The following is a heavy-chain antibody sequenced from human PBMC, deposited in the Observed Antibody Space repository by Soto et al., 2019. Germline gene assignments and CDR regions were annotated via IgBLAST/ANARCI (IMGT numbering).Heavy chain of an antibody. D-gene: IGHD2-15*01. Sequence: ASVKVSCKASGGTFSSYAINWVRQAPGQGLERMGGIIPIFGTANYAQKFQGRVTITADESTSTAYMELSSLRSEDTAVYYCARXSGGSSYYYYGMDVWGQGTTVTVSS. CDR3: ARXSGGSSYYYYGMDV. CDR2: IIPIFGTA. V-gene: IGHV1-69*13. J-gene: IGHJ6*02. CDR1: GGTFSSYA.